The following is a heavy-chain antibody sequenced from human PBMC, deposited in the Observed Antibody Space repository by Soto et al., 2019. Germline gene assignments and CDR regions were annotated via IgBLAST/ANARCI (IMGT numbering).Heavy chain of an antibody. CDR3: ARARREYYYDSSGYSTFDP. D-gene: IGHD3-22*01. CDR1: GGSISSGGYY. CDR2: IYYSGST. J-gene: IGHJ5*02. V-gene: IGHV4-31*02. Sequence: PSETLSLTCTVSGGSISSGGYYWSWIRQHPGKGLEWIGYIYYSGSTYYNPSLKSRVTISVDTSKNQFSLKLSSVTAADTAVYYCARARREYYYDSSGYSTFDPWGQRTLVTVSS.